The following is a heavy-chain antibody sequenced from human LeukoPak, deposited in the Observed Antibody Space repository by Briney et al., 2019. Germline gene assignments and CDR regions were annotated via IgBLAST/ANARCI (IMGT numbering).Heavy chain of an antibody. CDR2: IYYSGST. Sequence: SGTLSLTCTVSGGSISSYYWSWIRQPPGKGLEWIGYIYYSGSTNYNPSLKSRVTISVDTSKNQFSLKLSSVTAADTAVYYCARAESGYDTIDYWGQGTLVTVSS. D-gene: IGHD5-12*01. CDR1: GGSISSYY. V-gene: IGHV4-59*08. CDR3: ARAESGYDTIDY. J-gene: IGHJ4*02.